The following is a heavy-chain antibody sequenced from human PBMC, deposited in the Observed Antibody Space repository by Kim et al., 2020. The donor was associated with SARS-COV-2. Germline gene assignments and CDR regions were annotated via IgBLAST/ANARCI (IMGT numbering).Heavy chain of an antibody. V-gene: IGHV3-33*05. J-gene: IGHJ4*02. CDR2: ISNDGATA. CDR3: ARPSSSHFDF. D-gene: IGHD3-10*01. Sequence: GGSLRLSCAASGFIFRNFGLHWVRQAPGKGLEWVAFISNDGATAIYADSVRGRFTISRDYSENKVYLRMDSLSAGDTAVYYCARPSSSHFDFWGQGTLVSVSS. CDR1: GFIFRNFG.